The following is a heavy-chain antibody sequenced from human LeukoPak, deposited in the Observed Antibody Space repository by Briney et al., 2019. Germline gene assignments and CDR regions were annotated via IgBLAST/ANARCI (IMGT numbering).Heavy chain of an antibody. V-gene: IGHV3-66*01. CDR2: IYSGGTT. CDR1: GFTVSSDY. D-gene: IGHD5-24*01. J-gene: IGHJ4*02. CDR3: TRGGSVQATISFDH. Sequence: GGSLPPSCSASGFTVSSDYMSWVRQAPGKGRAWLSAIYSGGTTYYPDSVKGRLTISRHNPKNAVYLQMNSLRVEVTAMYYCTRGGSVQATISFDHWGQGTLVTVS.